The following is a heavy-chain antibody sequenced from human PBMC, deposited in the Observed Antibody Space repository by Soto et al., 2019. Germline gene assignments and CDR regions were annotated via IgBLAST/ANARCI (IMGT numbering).Heavy chain of an antibody. CDR2: IKSKTDGGTT. CDR3: TTLSGYYTVFTDDY. CDR1: GFTFSNAW. V-gene: IGHV3-15*01. J-gene: IGHJ4*02. D-gene: IGHD3-3*01. Sequence: GGSLRLSCAASGFTFSNAWMSWVRQAPGKGLEWVGRIKSKTDGGTTDYAAPVKGRFTISRDDSKNTLYLQMNSLKTEDTAVYYCTTLSGYYTVFTDDYWGQGTLVTVSS.